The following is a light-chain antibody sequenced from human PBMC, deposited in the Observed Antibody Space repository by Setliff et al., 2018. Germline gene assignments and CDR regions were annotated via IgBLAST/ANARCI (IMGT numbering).Light chain of an antibody. CDR1: SSDVGGYNY. J-gene: IGLJ1*01. Sequence: LTQPASVSGSPGQSITISCTGTSSDVGGYNYVSWYQQHPGKAPKLMIYDVSKRPSGVSNRFSGSKSGNTASLTISGLQAEDEADYYCCSYAGSYTSLYVFGTGTKV. CDR3: CSYAGSYTSLYV. V-gene: IGLV2-14*01. CDR2: DVS.